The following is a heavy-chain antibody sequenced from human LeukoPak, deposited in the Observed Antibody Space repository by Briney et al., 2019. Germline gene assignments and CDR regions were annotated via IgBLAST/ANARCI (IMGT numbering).Heavy chain of an antibody. Sequence: PGGSLRLSCAASGFTFSSYGMHWVRQAPGKGLEWVAFIRYDGSNKYYADSVKGRFTISRDNSKNTLYLQMNSLRAEDTAVYYCAKELPLLYQLPSGCMDVWGKGTTVTISS. CDR1: GFTFSSYG. CDR3: AKELPLLYQLPSGCMDV. D-gene: IGHD2-2*01. CDR2: IRYDGSNK. V-gene: IGHV3-30*02. J-gene: IGHJ6*03.